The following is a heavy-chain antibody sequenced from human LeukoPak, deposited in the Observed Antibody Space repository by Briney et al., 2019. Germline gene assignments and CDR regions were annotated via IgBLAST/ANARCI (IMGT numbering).Heavy chain of an antibody. CDR2: ISAYNGNT. CDR1: GYTFTSYG. J-gene: IGHJ4*02. D-gene: IGHD3-3*01. Sequence: GASVKVSCKASGYTFTSYGISWVRQAPGQGLEWMGWISAYNGNTNYAQKLQGRVTMTTDTSTSTAYMELRSLRPDDTAVHYCARVSPYYDFWSGYYLDYWGQGTLVTVSS. CDR3: ARVSPYYDFWSGYYLDY. V-gene: IGHV1-18*01.